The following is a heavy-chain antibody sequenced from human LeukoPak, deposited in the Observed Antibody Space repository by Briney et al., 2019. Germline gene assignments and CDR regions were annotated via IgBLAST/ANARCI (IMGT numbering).Heavy chain of an antibody. Sequence: GGSLRLSCAASGFTFSSYAMSWVRQAPGKGLEWVSAISGSGGSTYYADSVKGRFTISRDNSKNTLYLQMNSLRAEDTAVYYCAKDPGYSSSWYKNYFDYWGQGTLVTVSS. CDR1: GFTFSSYA. J-gene: IGHJ4*02. D-gene: IGHD6-13*01. CDR2: ISGSGGST. CDR3: AKDPGYSSSWYKNYFDY. V-gene: IGHV3-23*01.